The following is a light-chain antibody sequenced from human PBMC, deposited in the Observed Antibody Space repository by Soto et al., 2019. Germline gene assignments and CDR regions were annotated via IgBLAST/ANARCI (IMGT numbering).Light chain of an antibody. CDR1: QNVRSY. CDR2: AAS. Sequence: DIQMTQSPSSLSASVGDRVSITCRASQNVRSYLNWYQQKPGNAPKLLIHAASGLQSGVPSRFSGSGSGTDFTLTISSLQSEDFATYHCQQSYSTPYTFGQGTKVDIK. V-gene: IGKV1-39*01. CDR3: QQSYSTPYT. J-gene: IGKJ2*01.